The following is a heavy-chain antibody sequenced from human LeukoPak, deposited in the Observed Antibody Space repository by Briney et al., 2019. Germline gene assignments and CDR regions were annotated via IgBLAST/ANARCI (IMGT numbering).Heavy chain of an antibody. CDR2: ISGSGGST. J-gene: IGHJ4*02. CDR1: GFTFSSYA. D-gene: IGHD6-13*01. CDR3: AKDVREPGIAAAGAQPYFDY. V-gene: IGHV3-23*01. Sequence: PGASLRLSCAASGFTFSSYAMSWVRQAPGKGLEWVSAISGSGGSTYYADSVKGRFTISRDNSKNTLYLQMNSLRAEDTAVYYCAKDVREPGIAAAGAQPYFDYWGQGTLVTVSS.